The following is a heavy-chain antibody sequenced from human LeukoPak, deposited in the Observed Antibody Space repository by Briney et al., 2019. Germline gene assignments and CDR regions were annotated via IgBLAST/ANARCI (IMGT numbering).Heavy chain of an antibody. CDR1: GFTFSSYA. CDR3: AREAVAGTFDY. D-gene: IGHD6-19*01. CDR2: ISYDGSNK. V-gene: IGHV3-30-3*01. J-gene: IGHJ4*02. Sequence: GGSLRLSCAASGFTFSSYAMHWVRQAPGKGLEWVAVISYDGSNKYYADSVKGRFTISRDNSKNTLYLQMNSLRAEDTAVYYCAREAVAGTFDYWGQGTLVTVSS.